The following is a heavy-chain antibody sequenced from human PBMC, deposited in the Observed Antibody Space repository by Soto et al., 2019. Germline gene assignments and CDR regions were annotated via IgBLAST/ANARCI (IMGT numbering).Heavy chain of an antibody. Sequence: GGSLRLSCAASGFTFSRHAIHWVRLTPGRGLEWVLTISRDGSYIYYTDSVKGRFTVSRDNSKNTVFVQMNRLIPDDTALYFCARTRNGGVADSFDSWGQGTRVTVSS. CDR2: ISRDGSYI. CDR1: GFTFSRHA. D-gene: IGHD3-3*01. J-gene: IGHJ5*01. V-gene: IGHV3-30*04. CDR3: ARTRNGGVADSFDS.